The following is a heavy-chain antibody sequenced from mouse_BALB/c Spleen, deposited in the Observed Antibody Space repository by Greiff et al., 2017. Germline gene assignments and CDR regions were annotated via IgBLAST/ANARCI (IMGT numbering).Heavy chain of an antibody. CDR3: ARQGYYGSSYAMDY. CDR2: ISNGGGST. J-gene: IGHJ4*01. CDR1: GFTFSSYT. D-gene: IGHD1-1*01. V-gene: IGHV5-12-2*01. Sequence: EVQGVESGGGLVQPGGSLKLSCAASGFTFSSYTMSWVRQTPEKRLEWVAYISNGGGSTYYPDTVKGRFTISRDNAKNTLYLQMSSLKSEDTAMYYCARQGYYGSSYAMDYWGQGTSVTVSS.